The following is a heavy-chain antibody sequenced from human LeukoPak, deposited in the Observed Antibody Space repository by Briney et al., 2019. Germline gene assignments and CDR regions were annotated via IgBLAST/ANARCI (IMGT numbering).Heavy chain of an antibody. CDR2: ISGSGGAT. D-gene: IGHD2-15*01. J-gene: IGHJ3*02. V-gene: IGHV3-23*01. CDR1: GFTFNTYG. CDR3: ARDSNPYCSGGSCTAFDI. Sequence: GGSLRLSCAASGFTFNTYGMSWVRQAPGKGLEWVSGISGSGGATYYADSVKGRFTVSRDDPHNTLYLQMNSVRAEDTAVYFCARDSNPYCSGGSCTAFDIWGQGTMVTVSS.